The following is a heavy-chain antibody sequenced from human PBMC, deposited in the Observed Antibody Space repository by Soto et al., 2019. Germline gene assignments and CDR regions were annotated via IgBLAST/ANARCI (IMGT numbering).Heavy chain of an antibody. D-gene: IGHD4-17*01. J-gene: IGHJ4*02. CDR3: AIIPPTTVDY. CDR1: GGSISDHY. CDR2: IYYSGST. Sequence: SETLSLTCTVSGGSISDHYYMWIRQSPGKGLEYIGYIYYSGSTYYNPSLKSRVTISVDTSKNQFSLKLSSVTAADTAMYYCAIIPPTTVDYWGQGTLVTV. V-gene: IGHV4-59*04.